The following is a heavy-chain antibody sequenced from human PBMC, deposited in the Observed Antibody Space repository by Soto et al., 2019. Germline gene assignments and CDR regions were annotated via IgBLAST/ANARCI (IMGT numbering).Heavy chain of an antibody. CDR1: GYTFTSYD. CDR2: ISAYNGNT. V-gene: IGHV1-18*01. D-gene: IGHD3-3*01. Sequence: ASVKVSCKASGYTFTSYDINWVRQATGQGLEWMGWISAYNGNTNYAQKLQGRVTMTTDTSTSTAYMELRSLRSDDTAVYYCARDGRFLEWLLGPDYWGQGTLVTVSS. J-gene: IGHJ4*02. CDR3: ARDGRFLEWLLGPDY.